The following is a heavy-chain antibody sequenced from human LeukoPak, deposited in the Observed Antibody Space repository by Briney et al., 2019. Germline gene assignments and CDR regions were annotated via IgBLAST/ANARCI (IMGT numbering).Heavy chain of an antibody. D-gene: IGHD3-10*01. V-gene: IGHV4-59*01. Sequence: SETLSLTCTVSGGSISSYYWSWIRQPPGKGLEWIGYIYYSGSTNYNPSLKSRVTISVDTSKNQFSLKLSSVTAADTAVYYCARGSATMVRGVIPKPYYYGMDVWGQGTTVTVSS. CDR2: IYYSGST. CDR3: ARGSATMVRGVIPKPYYYGMDV. CDR1: GGSISSYY. J-gene: IGHJ6*02.